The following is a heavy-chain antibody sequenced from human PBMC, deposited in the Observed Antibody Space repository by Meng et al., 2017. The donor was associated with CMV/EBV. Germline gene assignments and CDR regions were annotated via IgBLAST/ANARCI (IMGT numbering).Heavy chain of an antibody. Sequence: ASVKVSCKASGYNFTDYRMHWVRQAPGQGLEWMGWISPNNGGTNYVQKFQGRVTMTRDTSISTAYLELNRLTYADTAVYYCASKLYYDFWSAYRGAEGVDPFNIWGQGTAVTVSS. V-gene: IGHV1-2*02. J-gene: IGHJ3*02. D-gene: IGHD3-3*01. CDR3: ASKLYYDFWSAYRGAEGVDPFNI. CDR1: GYNFTDYR. CDR2: ISPNNGGT.